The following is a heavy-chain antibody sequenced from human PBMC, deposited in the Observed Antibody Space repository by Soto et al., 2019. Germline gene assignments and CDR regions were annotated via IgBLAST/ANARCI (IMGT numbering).Heavy chain of an antibody. CDR1: GFTVSSNY. D-gene: IGHD1-1*01. V-gene: IGHV3-53*01. CDR3: ARNWNEYYYYYGMDV. J-gene: IGHJ6*02. Sequence: GGSLRLSCAASGFTVSSNYMSWVRQAPGKGLEWVSVIYSGGSTYYADSVKGRFTISRDNSKNTLYLQMNSLRAEDTAVYYCARNWNEYYYYYGMDVWGQGTTVTVSS. CDR2: IYSGGST.